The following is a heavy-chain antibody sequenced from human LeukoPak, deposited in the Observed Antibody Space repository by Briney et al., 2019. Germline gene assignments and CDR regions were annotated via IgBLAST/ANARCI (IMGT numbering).Heavy chain of an antibody. CDR1: GFTFSSYG. CDR3: AKDSDIAVAGSDDALDV. J-gene: IGHJ3*01. V-gene: IGHV3-30*18. D-gene: IGHD6-19*01. CDR2: ISFDGSIE. Sequence: PGKSLRLSCAASGFTFSSYGMHWVLQTPGKGLEWVALISFDGSIEYYAYSVKGRFTISRDNSKNTLFLQMNSLRQEDTAVYYCAKDSDIAVAGSDDALDVWGQGTMVTVSS.